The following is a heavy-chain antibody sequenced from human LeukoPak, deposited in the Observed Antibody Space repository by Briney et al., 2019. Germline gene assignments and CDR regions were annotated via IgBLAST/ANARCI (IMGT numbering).Heavy chain of an antibody. CDR2: IRSSGDST. V-gene: IGHV3-23*01. Sequence: PGGSLRLSCEVSGFTFSSYAMSWVRQAPGKGLEWVTAIRSSGDSTYNADSVKGRFTITRDNSKNTLYLQMNSLRAEDTAVYYCAKEGPNNWFDPWGQGTLVTVSS. CDR1: GFTFSSYA. CDR3: AKEGPNNWFDP. J-gene: IGHJ5*02.